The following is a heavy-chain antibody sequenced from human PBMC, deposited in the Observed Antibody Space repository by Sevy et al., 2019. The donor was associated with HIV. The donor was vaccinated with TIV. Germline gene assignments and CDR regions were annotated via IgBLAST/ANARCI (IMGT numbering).Heavy chain of an antibody. CDR3: ATEYSNGFDY. J-gene: IGHJ4*02. CDR2: IWTEGDDE. V-gene: IGHV3-33*01. D-gene: IGHD4-4*01. Sequence: GGSLRLSCAAFGFTFSTHAMHWVRQAPGKGLEWVAVIWTEGDDESYADSVGGRFTISRENSKNTLYLQMNSLRSEDTAVYYCATEYSNGFDYWGQGTRVTVSS. CDR1: GFTFSTHA.